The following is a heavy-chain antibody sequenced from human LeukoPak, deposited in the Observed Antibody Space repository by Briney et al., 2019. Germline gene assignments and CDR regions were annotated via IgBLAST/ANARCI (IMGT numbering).Heavy chain of an antibody. D-gene: IGHD3-22*01. CDR1: GFTFSSYW. J-gene: IGHJ4*02. CDR2: IKQDGSEK. V-gene: IGHV3-7*01. CDR3: ASDGHQYYDSSGYSF. Sequence: GGSLRLSCAASGFTFSSYWMSWVRQAPGKGLEWVANIKQDGSEKYYVDSVKGRFTISRDNAKNSLYLQMNSLRAEDTAVYYCASDGHQYYDSSGYSFWGQGTLVTVSS.